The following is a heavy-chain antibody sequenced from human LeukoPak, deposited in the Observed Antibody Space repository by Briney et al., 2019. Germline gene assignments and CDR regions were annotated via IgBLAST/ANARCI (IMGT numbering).Heavy chain of an antibody. CDR1: GFTFDNYA. J-gene: IGHJ1*01. CDR3: VKDTSGASQYFQY. Sequence: KAGGSLRLSCAAFGFTFDNYAMHWVRQAPGKGLEWVSSISWNSANIAYAGSVKGRFTISRDNAKNSLYLQMNSLRPEDMALYYCVKDTSGASQYFQYWGHGTVVTVSS. V-gene: IGHV3-9*03. CDR2: ISWNSANI. D-gene: IGHD2-15*01.